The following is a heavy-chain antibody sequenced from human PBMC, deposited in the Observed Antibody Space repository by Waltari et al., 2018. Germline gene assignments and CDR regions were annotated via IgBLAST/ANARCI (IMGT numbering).Heavy chain of an antibody. V-gene: IGHV4-34*01. Sequence: QVQLQQWGAGLLKPSETLSLTCAVYGGSFSGYTWSWIRQPPGNGLEWIGEINHSGSTNYNPSLKSRVTISVDTSKNQFSLKLSSVTAADTAVYYCARKAEYCSSTSCYRLGYFDYWGQGTLVTVSS. CDR1: GGSFSGYT. D-gene: IGHD2-2*01. J-gene: IGHJ4*02. CDR2: INHSGST. CDR3: ARKAEYCSSTSCYRLGYFDY.